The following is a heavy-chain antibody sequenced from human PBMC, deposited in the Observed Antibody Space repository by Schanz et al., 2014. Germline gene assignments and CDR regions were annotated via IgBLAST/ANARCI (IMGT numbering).Heavy chain of an antibody. D-gene: IGHD3-9*01. CDR3: ATGRAEPGYFGAEYFLH. CDR1: GFTLSRYT. J-gene: IGHJ1*01. CDR2: ISSDGSNK. V-gene: IGHV3-30*04. Sequence: QVQLVESGGGMVQPGRSLRLSCAASGFTLSRYTMHWVRQAPGKGLEWVAVISSDGSNKYYADSVKGRFTISRENSKNSLYLQMDSLRAEDTAVYYCATGRAEPGYFGAEYFLHWGQGTPVTVTS.